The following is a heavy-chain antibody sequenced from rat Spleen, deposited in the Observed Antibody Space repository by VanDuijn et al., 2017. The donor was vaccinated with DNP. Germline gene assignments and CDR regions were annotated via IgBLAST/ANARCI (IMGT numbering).Heavy chain of an antibody. J-gene: IGHJ3*01. V-gene: IGHV5-31*01. Sequence: EVQLVESGGDLVQPGRSLKLSCVAFGFTFNNYWMTWIRQVPGKGLEWVASISSSGGTTYYPDSVKGRFTISRDNAKSSLYLQMNSLKSEDTATYYCATSSYFGYDYGFAYWGQGTLVTVSS. CDR3: ATSSYFGYDYGFAY. CDR1: GFTFNNYW. CDR2: ISSSGGTT. D-gene: IGHD1-7*01.